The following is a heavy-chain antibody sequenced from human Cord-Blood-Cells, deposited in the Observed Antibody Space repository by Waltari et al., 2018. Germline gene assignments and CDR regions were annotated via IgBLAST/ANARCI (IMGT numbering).Heavy chain of an antibody. V-gene: IGHV4-34*01. CDR1: GWSFSGYY. D-gene: IGHD1-26*01. J-gene: IGHJ6*02. CDR3: ASPVGATSYYYGMDV. CDR2: LNHNRNT. Sequence: VQLQQWGAGLLKPSETLSLTCAVYGWSFSGYYWSRIRQPPGKGLEWSGELNHNRNTHCNPPLKSRVTVSVDTTKNQFTLKRSSVTAADTAVYYCASPVGATSYYYGMDVCSQGTTVTVSS.